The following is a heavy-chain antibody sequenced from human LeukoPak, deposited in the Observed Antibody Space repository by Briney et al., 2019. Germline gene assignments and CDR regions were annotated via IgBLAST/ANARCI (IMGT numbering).Heavy chain of an antibody. D-gene: IGHD6-19*01. CDR3: AKHIAVAGHYYFDY. J-gene: IGHJ4*02. Sequence: GSSVKVSCKASGGTFSSYAISWVRQAPGQGLEWMGRIIPILGIANYAQKFRGRVTITADKSTSTAYMELSSLRSEDTAVYYCAKHIAVAGHYYFDYWGQGTLVTVSS. CDR2: IIPILGIA. V-gene: IGHV1-69*04. CDR1: GGTFSSYA.